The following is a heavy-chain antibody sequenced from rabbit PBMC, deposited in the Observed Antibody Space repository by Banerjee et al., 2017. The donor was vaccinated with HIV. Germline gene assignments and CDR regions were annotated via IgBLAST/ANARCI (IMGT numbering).Heavy chain of an antibody. D-gene: IGHD4-2*01. Sequence: QSLEESGGDLVKPGASLTLTCTASGFSFSSNYYMCWVRQAPGKGLEWIACIYTGDGNTYYASWAKGRFTISKTSSTTVTLQMTSLTVADTATYFCARGLLIGDLWGPGTLVTVS. CDR3: ARGLLIGDL. J-gene: IGHJ4*01. CDR1: GFSFSSNYY. CDR2: IYTGDGNT. V-gene: IGHV1S40*01.